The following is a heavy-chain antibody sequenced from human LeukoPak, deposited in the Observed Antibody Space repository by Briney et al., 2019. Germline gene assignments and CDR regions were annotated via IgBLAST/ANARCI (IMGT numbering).Heavy chain of an antibody. CDR2: ISGSGGTT. CDR1: GFTFSSYA. CDR3: AKENGLDP. V-gene: IGHV3-23*01. J-gene: IGHJ5*02. Sequence: GGSLRLSCAASGFTFSSYAMSWVRQAPGKGLEWVSGISGSGGTTDYADSVKGRFTISRDNSKNTLYLQMNSLRAEDTVIYYCAKENGLDPWGQGTLVTVSS.